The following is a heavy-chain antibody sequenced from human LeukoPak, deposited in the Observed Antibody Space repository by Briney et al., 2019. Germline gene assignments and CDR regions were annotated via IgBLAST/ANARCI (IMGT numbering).Heavy chain of an antibody. J-gene: IGHJ4*02. D-gene: IGHD2-15*01. CDR3: AKDGPPIVVVVAATPGYFDY. CDR1: GFTFSSYA. Sequence: PGGSLRLSCAASGFTFSSYAMSWVRQAPGKGLEWVSAISGSGGSTYYADSVNGRFTISRDNSKNTLYLQMNSLRAEDTAVYYCAKDGPPIVVVVAATPGYFDYWGQGTLVTVSS. V-gene: IGHV3-23*01. CDR2: ISGSGGST.